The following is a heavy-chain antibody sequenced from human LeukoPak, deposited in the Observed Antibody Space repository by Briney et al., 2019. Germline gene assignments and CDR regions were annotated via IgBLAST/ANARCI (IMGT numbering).Heavy chain of an antibody. Sequence: GGSLRLSCAASGFTFSSYSMNWVRQAPGKGLEWVSSISSSSSYIYYADSVKGRFTISRDNAKNSLYLQMNSLRAEDTAVYYCARIGAGYSSGWYYFDYWGQGTLVTVSS. V-gene: IGHV3-21*01. J-gene: IGHJ4*02. CDR1: GFTFSSYS. CDR3: ARIGAGYSSGWYYFDY. D-gene: IGHD6-19*01. CDR2: ISSSSSYI.